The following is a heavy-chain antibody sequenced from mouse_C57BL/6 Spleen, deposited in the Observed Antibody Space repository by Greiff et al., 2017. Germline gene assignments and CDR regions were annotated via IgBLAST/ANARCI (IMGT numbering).Heavy chain of an antibody. J-gene: IGHJ3*01. CDR3: ARSPTTVVEPFAY. CDR1: GYTFTSYW. D-gene: IGHD1-1*01. Sequence: QVQLQQPGAELVKPGASVKLSCKASGYTFTSYWMQWVKQRPGQGLEWIGEIDPSDSYTNYNQKFKGKATLTVDTSSSTAYMQLSSLTSEDSAVYYCARSPTTVVEPFAYWGQGTLVTVSA. CDR2: IDPSDSYT. V-gene: IGHV1-50*01.